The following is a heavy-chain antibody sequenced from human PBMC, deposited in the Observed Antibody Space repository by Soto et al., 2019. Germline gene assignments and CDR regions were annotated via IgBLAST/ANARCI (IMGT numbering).Heavy chain of an antibody. Sequence: GASVKVSCKASGGTFSSYAISWVRQAPGQGLEWMGGIIPIFGTANYAQKFQGRVTITADKSTSTAYMELSSLRSEDTAVYYCARVGPSKGGARGLFDIGGKGPLVPV. D-gene: IGHD1-26*01. J-gene: IGHJ3*02. CDR1: GGTFSSYA. CDR2: IIPIFGTA. CDR3: ARVGPSKGGARGLFDI. V-gene: IGHV1-69*06.